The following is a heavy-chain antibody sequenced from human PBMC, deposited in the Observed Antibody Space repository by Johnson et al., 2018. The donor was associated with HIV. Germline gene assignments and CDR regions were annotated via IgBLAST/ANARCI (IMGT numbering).Heavy chain of an antibody. CDR1: GFNFDDYG. CDR3: ATNQYQLPAPFDI. V-gene: IGHV3-20*04. D-gene: IGHD2-2*01. J-gene: IGHJ3*02. Sequence: VQLVESGGGVVRPGGSLRLSCAASGFNFDDYGMSWVRQTPGEGLEWVSGINWNGGSTAYADSVKGRFTISRDNSKNTLYLQMNSLRAEDTAVYYCATNQYQLPAPFDIWGQGTMVTVSS. CDR2: INWNGGST.